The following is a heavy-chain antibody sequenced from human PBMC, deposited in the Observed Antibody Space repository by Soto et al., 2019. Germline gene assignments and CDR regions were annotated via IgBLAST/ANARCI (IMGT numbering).Heavy chain of an antibody. CDR2: IKQDGSER. CDR3: ASETSSGTSDY. V-gene: IGHV3-7*03. J-gene: IGHJ4*02. Sequence: QPGGSLRLSCAASEFTFSGYWMSWVRQAPGKGLEWVANIKQDGSERYYVDSVKGRFTISRDNAKNSLFLQMNSLRADDTAVYYCASETSSGTSDYWGQGTLVTVSS. CDR1: EFTFSGYW. D-gene: IGHD1-26*01.